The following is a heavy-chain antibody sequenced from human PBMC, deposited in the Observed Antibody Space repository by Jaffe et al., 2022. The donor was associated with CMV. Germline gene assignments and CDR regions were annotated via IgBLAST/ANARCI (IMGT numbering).Heavy chain of an antibody. D-gene: IGHD3-22*01. J-gene: IGHJ4*02. CDR3: ARDLGDSSGYYYSPFDY. Sequence: QVQLVQSGAEVKKPGSSVKVSCKASGGTFSSYAISWVRQAPGQGLEWMGGIIPIFGTANYAQKFQGRVTITADESTSTAYMELSSLRSEDTAVYYCARDLGDSSGYYYSPFDYWGQGTLVTVSS. V-gene: IGHV1-69*01. CDR1: GGTFSSYA. CDR2: IIPIFGTA.